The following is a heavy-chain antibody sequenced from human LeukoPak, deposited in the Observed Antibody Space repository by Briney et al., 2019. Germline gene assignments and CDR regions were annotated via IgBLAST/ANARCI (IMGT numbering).Heavy chain of an antibody. CDR2: ISPYNGNT. J-gene: IGHJ4*02. Sequence: ASVTVSYKASGYTFTSYGISWVRQAPGQGLEWMGWISPYNGNTNYAQNLQGRGTMTTDTSTSTAYMELRSLRSDDTAVYYCARGDYGDYHFDSWGQGTLVTVSS. V-gene: IGHV1-18*01. CDR3: ARGDYGDYHFDS. CDR1: GYTFTSYG. D-gene: IGHD4-17*01.